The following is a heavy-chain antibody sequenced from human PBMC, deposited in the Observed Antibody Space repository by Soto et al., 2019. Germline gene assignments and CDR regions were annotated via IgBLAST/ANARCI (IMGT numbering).Heavy chain of an antibody. V-gene: IGHV3-43*01. J-gene: IGHJ4*02. CDR1: GFTFDDYT. D-gene: IGHD6-13*01. CDR3: AKDIGYSSSWYELDY. Sequence: GGSLRLSCAASGFTFDDYTMHWVRQAPGKGLEWVSLISWDGGSTYYADSVKGRFTISRDNSKNSLYLQMNSLRTEDTALYYCAKDIGYSSSWYELDYWGQGTLVTVSS. CDR2: ISWDGGST.